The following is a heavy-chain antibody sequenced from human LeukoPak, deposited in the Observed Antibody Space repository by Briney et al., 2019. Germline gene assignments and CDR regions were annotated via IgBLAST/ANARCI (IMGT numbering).Heavy chain of an antibody. J-gene: IGHJ1*01. D-gene: IGHD3-22*01. CDR1: GGSISSYY. CDR3: ARGVSYYDSSGYYNEYFQH. V-gene: IGHV4-59*08. CDR2: IYYSGST. Sequence: PSETLSLTCSVSGGSISSYYWTWIRQPPGKGLEWIGYIYYSGSTNYNPSLKSRVTISVDTSKNQFSLKLSSVTAADTAVYYCARGVSYYDSSGYYNEYFQHWGQGTLVTVSS.